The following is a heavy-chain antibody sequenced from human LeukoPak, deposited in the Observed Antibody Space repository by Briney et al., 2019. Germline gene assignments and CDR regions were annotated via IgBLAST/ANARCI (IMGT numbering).Heavy chain of an antibody. D-gene: IGHD1-26*01. CDR2: ISPYNENR. CDR3: AREESTGRYQFLHDY. CDR1: GYTFIRNG. Sequence: ASVKVSCKASGYTFIRNGISWVRQAPGQGLEWMGWISPYNENRKYLQKLQGRVTLSTDTSTSTAYMELRSLTSDDTAVYYCAREESTGRYQFLHDYWGQGTLVTVSS. J-gene: IGHJ4*02. V-gene: IGHV1-18*01.